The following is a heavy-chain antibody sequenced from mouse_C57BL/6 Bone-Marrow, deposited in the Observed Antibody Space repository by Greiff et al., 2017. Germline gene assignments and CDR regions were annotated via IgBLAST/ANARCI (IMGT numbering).Heavy chain of an antibody. CDR2: INPNNGGT. CDR1: GYTFTDYN. CDR3: ARRPGLRSSLGDY. Sequence: VQLQQSGPELVKPGASVKMSCKASGYTFTDYNMHWVKQSHGKSLEWIGYINPNNGGTSYNQKFKGKAKLTVNKSSSTAYMELRSLTSEDSAVYYCARRPGLRSSLGDYWGQGTTLTVSS. V-gene: IGHV1-22*01. D-gene: IGHD1-1*01. J-gene: IGHJ2*01.